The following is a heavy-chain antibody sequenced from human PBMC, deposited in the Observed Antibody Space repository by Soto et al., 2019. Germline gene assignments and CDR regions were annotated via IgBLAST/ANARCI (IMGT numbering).Heavy chain of an antibody. V-gene: IGHV3-30-3*01. J-gene: IGHJ2*01. CDR3: ARDKGDNVVVVAATGWYFDL. D-gene: IGHD2-15*01. CDR1: GFTFSSYA. CDR2: ISYDGSNK. Sequence: QVQLVESGGGVVQPGRSLRLSCAASGFTFSSYAMHWVRQAPGKGLEWVAVISYDGSNKYYADSVKGRFTISRDNSKNTLYLQMNSLRAEDTAVYYCARDKGDNVVVVAATGWYFDLWGRGTLVTVSS.